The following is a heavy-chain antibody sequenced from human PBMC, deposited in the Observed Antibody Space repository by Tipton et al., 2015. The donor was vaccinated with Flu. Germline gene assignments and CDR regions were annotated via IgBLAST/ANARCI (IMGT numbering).Heavy chain of an antibody. J-gene: IGHJ5*02. CDR1: GYSIRSNNYY. Sequence: TLSLTCVVSGYSIRSNNYYWGWIRQAPGKGLEWIGNIHYSGSPHYNPSLKSRVTISVDTSKNQFSLRLNSVTAADTAVYYCARRDYSNYVSDPKNWFDPWGQGTLVTVSS. D-gene: IGHD4-11*01. CDR3: ARRDYSNYVSDPKNWFDP. CDR2: IHYSGSP. V-gene: IGHV4-39*07.